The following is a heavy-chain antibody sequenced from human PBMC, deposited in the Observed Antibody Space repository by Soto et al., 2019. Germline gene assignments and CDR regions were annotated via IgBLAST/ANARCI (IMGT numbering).Heavy chain of an antibody. CDR3: ARVPASSIWRSDFYFGMDV. V-gene: IGHV1-18*01. CDR1: GYSFTNYA. J-gene: IGHJ6*02. D-gene: IGHD6-13*01. CDR2: ISPYNGNR. Sequence: GASVKVSCKASGYSFTNYAISWVRQAPGQGLEWMGWISPYNGNRNYAQKFQGRVTMTTDTSTSTAYMELRSLRSDDTAVYYCARVPASSIWRSDFYFGMDVWGQGTTGTVS.